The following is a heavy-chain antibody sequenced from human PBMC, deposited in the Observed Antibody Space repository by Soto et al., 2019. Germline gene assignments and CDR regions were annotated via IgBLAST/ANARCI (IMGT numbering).Heavy chain of an antibody. CDR2: IKEDGSDK. V-gene: IGHV3-7*01. D-gene: IGHD3-9*01. Sequence: GGSLRLSCAASGFTFISHWMTWVRQAPGRGLEWVANIKEDGSDKYYVGSVKGRFTISRDNAKNSLSLQMNSLRAEDTAVYYCARYYFGHGPWFDPWGQGTLLTVSS. CDR1: GFTFISHW. J-gene: IGHJ5*02. CDR3: ARYYFGHGPWFDP.